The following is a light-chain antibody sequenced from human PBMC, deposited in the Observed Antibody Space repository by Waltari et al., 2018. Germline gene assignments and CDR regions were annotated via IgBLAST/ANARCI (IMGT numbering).Light chain of an antibody. Sequence: AIQLTQSPSSLSASVGYRVTIACRASQDINSDLAWYQQKPGKAPKLLIYYASSLQSGVPSRFSGSGSGTDFTLTISSLQPEDFATYHCQNFKTYPITFGQGTRLEIK. CDR2: YAS. J-gene: IGKJ5*01. V-gene: IGKV1-13*02. CDR3: QNFKTYPIT. CDR1: QDINSD.